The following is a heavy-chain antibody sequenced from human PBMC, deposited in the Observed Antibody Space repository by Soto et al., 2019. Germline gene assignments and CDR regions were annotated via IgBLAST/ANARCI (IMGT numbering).Heavy chain of an antibody. CDR1: SGSISSSNW. V-gene: IGHV4-4*02. Sequence: QVQLQESGPGLVKPSGTLSLTCAVSSGSISSSNWWSWVRQPPGKGLAWIGEIYHSGSTNYNPSLKSRVTISLDKSKNQFSLKLSSVTAADTAVYYCARVPRVLAAAGTGLDYWGQGTLVTVSS. D-gene: IGHD6-13*01. J-gene: IGHJ4*02. CDR2: IYHSGST. CDR3: ARVPRVLAAAGTGLDY.